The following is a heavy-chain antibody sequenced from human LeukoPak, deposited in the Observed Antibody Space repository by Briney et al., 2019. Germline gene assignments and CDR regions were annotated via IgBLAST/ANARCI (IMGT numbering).Heavy chain of an antibody. CDR1: GYTFTSYG. D-gene: IGHD1-1*01. V-gene: IGHV1-18*01. Sequence: ASVKVSCKASGYTFTSYGISWVRQAPGQGLEWMGWISAYNGNTNYAQKLQGRVTMTTDTSTSTAYMELRSLRSDDTAVYYCARDMQLEPTSTDTDYWGQGTLVTVSS. J-gene: IGHJ4*02. CDR3: ARDMQLEPTSTDTDY. CDR2: ISAYNGNT.